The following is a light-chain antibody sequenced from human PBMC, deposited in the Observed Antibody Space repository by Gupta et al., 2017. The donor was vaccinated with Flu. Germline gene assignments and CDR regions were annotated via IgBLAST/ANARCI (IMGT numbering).Light chain of an antibody. CDR3: EACDSSLSAVV. Sequence: QPVLPPPPPSASAPAPQVPISSSGSSSTIVNNGVSWYQHLPGTAPKLLIYDNDNRPSGIPERLSGSKSGTSATLGITGLQTGDEADYYCEACDSSLSAVVFGGGTKVTVL. J-gene: IGLJ2*01. CDR1: SSTIVNNG. CDR2: DND. V-gene: IGLV1-51*01.